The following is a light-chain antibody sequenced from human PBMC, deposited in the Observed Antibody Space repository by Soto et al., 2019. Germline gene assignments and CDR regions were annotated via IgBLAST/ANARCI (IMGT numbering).Light chain of an antibody. Sequence: ETRLMQSPATVSLCHGESATLSCRASHSVSTYLTWYQQKPGQAPRLLIYVASYRATGIPARFSGSGSGTEYTLTISYLQAEDFAGYYCQQFNIWPHAFGQGTKVDMK. CDR3: QQFNIWPHA. V-gene: IGKV3-15*01. J-gene: IGKJ2*01. CDR2: VAS. CDR1: HSVSTY.